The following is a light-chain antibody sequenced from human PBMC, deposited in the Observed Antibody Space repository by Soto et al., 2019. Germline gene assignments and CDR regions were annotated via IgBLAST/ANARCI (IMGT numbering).Light chain of an antibody. J-gene: IGKJ5*01. Sequence: IVLTQSPATLSLSPGERASLSCRASPSVPNYLAWYQQKPGQAPSLLIYGASTRATGVPDRFSGTGSGTEFTLTISSLKSEDYAVYYCQQYKSWPPITFGQGTRLEIK. CDR2: GAS. CDR3: QQYKSWPPIT. CDR1: PSVPNY. V-gene: IGKV3-15*01.